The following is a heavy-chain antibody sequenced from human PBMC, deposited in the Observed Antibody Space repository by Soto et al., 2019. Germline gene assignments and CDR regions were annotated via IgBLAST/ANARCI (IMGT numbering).Heavy chain of an antibody. J-gene: IGHJ6*02. D-gene: IGHD2-15*01. CDR3: ARDVASPGIDV. Sequence: QVQLVQSGAEVKKPGASVKVSCKASGYTFTSYAMHWVRQAPGQRLEWMGWINAGNGNTKYSQKFQGRVTITRDTTASTAYMELSSLRSEATAVYYCARDVASPGIDVWGQGTTVTVSS. V-gene: IGHV1-3*01. CDR1: GYTFTSYA. CDR2: INAGNGNT.